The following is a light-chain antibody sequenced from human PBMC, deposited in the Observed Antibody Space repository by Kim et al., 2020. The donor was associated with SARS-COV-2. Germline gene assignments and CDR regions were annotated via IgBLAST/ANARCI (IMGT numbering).Light chain of an antibody. V-gene: IGLV3-1*01. CDR2: QDS. J-gene: IGLJ2*01. CDR1: KVGDKY. Sequence: SVSPGQTASITCSGDKVGDKYACWYQQKPGQSPVLVIYQDSKRPSGIPERFSGSNSGNTATLTISGTQAMDEADYYCQAWDSSTVVFGGGTQLTV. CDR3: QAWDSSTVV.